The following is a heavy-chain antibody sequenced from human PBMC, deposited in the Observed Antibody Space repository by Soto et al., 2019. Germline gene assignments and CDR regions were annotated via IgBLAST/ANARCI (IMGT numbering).Heavy chain of an antibody. CDR1: GDSISSDKW. V-gene: IGHV4-4*02. CDR2: LHHSGSR. CDR3: ARHDKMTLGLTHFDF. Sequence: QVQLQESGPGLVKPSGTLSLTCSVSGDSISSDKWWSWVRQPPGKGLEWIGELHHSGSRHYPPSLWGRATISVDKSRNQFSLQLTSVTAADTFLYFCARHDKMTLGLTHFDFWGKGTLVTVS. D-gene: IGHD3-3*01. J-gene: IGHJ4*02.